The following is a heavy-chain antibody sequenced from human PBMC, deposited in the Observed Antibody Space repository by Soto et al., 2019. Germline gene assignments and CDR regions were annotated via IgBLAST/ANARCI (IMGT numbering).Heavy chain of an antibody. CDR2: IYYSGST. V-gene: IGHV4-30-4*01. CDR1: GGSISSGDYY. Sequence: SETLSLTCTVSGGSISSGDYYWSWIRQPPGKGLEWIGYIYYSGSTYYNPSLKSRVTISVDTSKNQFSLKLSSVTAADTAVYYCARDLWMDYGAIYYFDYWGQGTLVTVSS. CDR3: ARDLWMDYGAIYYFDY. D-gene: IGHD4-17*01. J-gene: IGHJ4*02.